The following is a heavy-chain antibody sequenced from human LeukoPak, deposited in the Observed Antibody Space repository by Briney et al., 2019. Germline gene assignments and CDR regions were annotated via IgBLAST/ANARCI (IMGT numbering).Heavy chain of an antibody. J-gene: IGHJ6*02. CDR2: IKQYRREK. CDR1: GFTSRGYW. Sequence: GGTLSLSCAASGFTSRGYWVSCGGGSRGKAGGGVSNIKQYRREKSYAASLTSRVTIPRDKAKTTMYLQMNCLRAQDTAVYYCAGDWGAVVALDYYCYGLDIWGQGTMVTVSS. D-gene: IGHD6-19*01. V-gene: IGHV3-7*03. CDR3: AGDWGAVVALDYYCYGLDI.